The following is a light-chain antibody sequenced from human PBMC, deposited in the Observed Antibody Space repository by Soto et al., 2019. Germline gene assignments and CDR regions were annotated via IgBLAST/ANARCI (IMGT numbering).Light chain of an antibody. Sequence: DIQMTQSPSSLSASVRDRVTITCRASQSISSYLNWYQQKPGKAPKLLIYAASSLQSGVPSRFSGSASGTDFTLTISSLQPEDFATYYCQQSYSNPPTFGQGTKLEIK. CDR3: QQSYSNPPT. CDR1: QSISSY. CDR2: AAS. V-gene: IGKV1-39*01. J-gene: IGKJ2*01.